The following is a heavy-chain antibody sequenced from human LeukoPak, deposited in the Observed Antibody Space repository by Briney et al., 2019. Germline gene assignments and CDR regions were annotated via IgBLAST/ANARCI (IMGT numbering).Heavy chain of an antibody. D-gene: IGHD3-10*01. J-gene: IGHJ5*02. Sequence: GESLRISCKGSGCSFTSYWITWVRQMPGKGLGWMGRIDPSDSSTNYSPSFQGHVTISADKSISTAYLQWSSLKASDTAMYYCARLTRGYYYGSGDSLNWFDPWGQGTLVTVSS. CDR1: GCSFTSYW. V-gene: IGHV5-10-1*01. CDR3: ARLTRGYYYGSGDSLNWFDP. CDR2: IDPSDSST.